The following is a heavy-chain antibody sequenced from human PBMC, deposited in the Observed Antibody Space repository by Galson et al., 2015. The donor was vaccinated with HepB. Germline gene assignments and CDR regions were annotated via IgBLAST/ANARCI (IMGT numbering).Heavy chain of an antibody. V-gene: IGHV3-23*01. D-gene: IGHD4-17*01. CDR3: GKDPNGDYLGAFDF. CDR2: IRGRGVTT. J-gene: IGHJ3*01. CDR1: GFTFGNYA. Sequence: SLRLSCAASGFTFGNYAVTWVRQAPGKGLEWVSSIRGRGVTTYYADSVKGRFTISRDNSKNTLYLQMNSLRVEDTAVYFCGKDPNGDYLGAFDFWGHGTMVSVSS.